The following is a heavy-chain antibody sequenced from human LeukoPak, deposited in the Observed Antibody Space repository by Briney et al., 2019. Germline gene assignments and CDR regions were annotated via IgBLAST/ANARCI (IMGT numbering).Heavy chain of an antibody. D-gene: IGHD3-22*01. V-gene: IGHV1-3*01. CDR2: INGGNGNT. CDR3: ARWVRQISSLTDPADDSSGLTNWFDP. J-gene: IGHJ5*02. CDR1: GYTFTNYA. Sequence: ASVKVSCKASGYTFTNYAMHWVRQAPGQSLEWMGWINGGNGNTKYSQKFQGRVTITADESTSTAYMELSSLRSEDTAVYYCARWVRQISSLTDPADDSSGLTNWFDPWGQGTLVTVSS.